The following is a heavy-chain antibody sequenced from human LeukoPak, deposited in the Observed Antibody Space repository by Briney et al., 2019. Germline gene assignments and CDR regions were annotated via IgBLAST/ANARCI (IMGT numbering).Heavy chain of an antibody. CDR1: GYSFATYW. Sequence: GESLKISCKGSGYSFATYWIGWARQTPGKGLQWMGIIYPDDSDIRYSPSFQGKVTISADRSISTAYLQWSSLKASDTARYYCARMMVPGASRNYFAMDVWGQGTTVTVSS. CDR2: IYPDDSDI. V-gene: IGHV5-51*01. CDR3: ARMMVPGASRNYFAMDV. J-gene: IGHJ6*02. D-gene: IGHD1-14*01.